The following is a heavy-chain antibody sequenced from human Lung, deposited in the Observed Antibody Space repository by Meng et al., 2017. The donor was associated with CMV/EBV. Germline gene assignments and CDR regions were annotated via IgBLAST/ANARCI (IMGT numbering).Heavy chain of an antibody. J-gene: IGHJ6*02. CDR2: VNPYNGDG. CDR3: VRAVHGLEI. V-gene: IGHV1-8*01. CDR1: GYTLTTYG. D-gene: IGHD4-17*01. Sequence: ASXXVSCKASGYTLTTYGINWARQAPGQGLEWMGWVNPYNGDGGYAQRFQGRVTVTTDTSINTAYLELTSLRSDDTAVYYCVRAVHGLEIWGQGTTVTVSS.